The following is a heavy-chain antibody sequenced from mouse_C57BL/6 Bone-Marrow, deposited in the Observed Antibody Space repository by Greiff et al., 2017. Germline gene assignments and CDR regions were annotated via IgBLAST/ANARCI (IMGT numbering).Heavy chain of an antibody. D-gene: IGHD1-1*01. J-gene: IGHJ2*01. CDR1: GFNIKDDY. CDR3: TTSGSGY. Sequence: EVKLVESGAELVRPGASVKLSCTASGFNIKDDYMHWVKQRPEQGLEWIGWIDPENGDTEYASKFQGKATITADTSSNTAYLQLSSLTSEDTAVXYCTTSGSGYWGQGTTLTVSS. CDR2: IDPENGDT. V-gene: IGHV14-4*01.